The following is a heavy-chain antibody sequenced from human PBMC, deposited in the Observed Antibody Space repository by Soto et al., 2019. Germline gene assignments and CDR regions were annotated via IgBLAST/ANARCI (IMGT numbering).Heavy chain of an antibody. D-gene: IGHD3-16*01. CDR3: ARESVEMATIWGSDY. J-gene: IGHJ4*02. CDR2: IWYDGSNK. Sequence: GGSLRLSCAASGFTFSSYGMHWVRQAPGKGLEWVAVIWYDGSNKYYADSVKGRFTISRDNSKNTLYLQMNSLRAEDTAVYYCARESVEMATIWGSDYWGQGTLVTAPQ. V-gene: IGHV3-33*01. CDR1: GFTFSSYG.